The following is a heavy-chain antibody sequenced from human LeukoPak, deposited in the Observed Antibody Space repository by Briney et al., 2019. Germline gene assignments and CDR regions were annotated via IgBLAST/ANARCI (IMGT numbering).Heavy chain of an antibody. Sequence: GGSLRLSCAASGFTFDDYGMSWVRQGPGKGLEWVSGINWNGGNAGYADSVKGRFTIFRDNAKNSLYLEMDSLRVEDTALYYCARTSDGNWFDPWGQGTLVTVSS. J-gene: IGHJ5*02. CDR2: INWNGGNA. D-gene: IGHD1-26*01. V-gene: IGHV3-20*04. CDR1: GFTFDDYG. CDR3: ARTSDGNWFDP.